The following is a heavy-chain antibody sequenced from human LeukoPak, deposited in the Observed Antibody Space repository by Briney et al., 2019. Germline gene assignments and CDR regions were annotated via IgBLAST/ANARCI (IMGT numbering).Heavy chain of an antibody. Sequence: PGGSLRLSCAASGFTFSSYGMHWVRQAPGKGLEWVANIKKDGSEKYYADSVKGRFTISRDNAKNSLYLQVSRLRAEDTAVYYCARAQGYFDHWGQGTLVSVPS. CDR3: ARAQGYFDH. CDR2: IKKDGSEK. V-gene: IGHV3-7*01. CDR1: GFTFSSYG. J-gene: IGHJ4*02.